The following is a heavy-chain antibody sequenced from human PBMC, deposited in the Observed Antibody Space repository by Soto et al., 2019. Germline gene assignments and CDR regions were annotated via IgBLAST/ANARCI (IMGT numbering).Heavy chain of an antibody. CDR2: TYYRSKWFS. CDR1: GDSVSSNNAA. Sequence: SQTLSLTCAISGDSVSSNNAAWNWIRQSPSRGPEWLGKTYYRSKWFSDYAVSVRSRITINPDTSKNQFSLQLNSVTPEDTAVYYWARAKYNSGYYLGYFFDFWGQGNLVTVSS. V-gene: IGHV6-1*01. CDR3: ARAKYNSGYYLGYFFDF. J-gene: IGHJ4*02. D-gene: IGHD3-22*01.